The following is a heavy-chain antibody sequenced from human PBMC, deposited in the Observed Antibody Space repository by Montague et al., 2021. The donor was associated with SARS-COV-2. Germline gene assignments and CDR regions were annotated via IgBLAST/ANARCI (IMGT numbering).Heavy chain of an antibody. D-gene: IGHD1-1*01. CDR2: VHYSGRP. CDR3: TRHVHMTWPEPSPGFDY. J-gene: IGHJ4*02. V-gene: IGHV4-39*01. Sequence: SETLSLTCTVSGDSISSSSYNCVWTRQPPGKGLEWIGSVHYSGRPYYNPSLKSRVTIYVDTSKNQLSLKLSSVTAADTAVYYCTRHVHMTWPEPSPGFDYWGQGTLVTVSS. CDR1: GDSISSSSYN.